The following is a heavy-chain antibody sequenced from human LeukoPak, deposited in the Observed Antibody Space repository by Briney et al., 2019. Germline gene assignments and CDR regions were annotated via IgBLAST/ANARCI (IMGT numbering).Heavy chain of an antibody. J-gene: IGHJ4*02. V-gene: IGHV1-18*01. Sequence: ASVKVSCKASGYTFTSYGISWVRQAPGQGLEWMGWISAYNGNTNYAQKLQGRVTMTTDTSTSTAYMEPRSLRSDDTAVYYCARDQSPFYSSSVDYWGQGTLVTVSS. D-gene: IGHD6-6*01. CDR1: GYTFTSYG. CDR2: ISAYNGNT. CDR3: ARDQSPFYSSSVDY.